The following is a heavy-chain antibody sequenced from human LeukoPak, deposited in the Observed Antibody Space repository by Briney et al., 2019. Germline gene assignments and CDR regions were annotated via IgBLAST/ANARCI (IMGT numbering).Heavy chain of an antibody. CDR1: GFTFSSYG. CDR3: AKFPGDSSFDY. V-gene: IGHV3-30*18. Sequence: GGSLRLSCAASGFTFSSYGVHWVRQAPGKGLEWVAVISYDGCNKYYADSVKGRFTISRDNSKNTLYLQMNSLRAEDTAVYYCAKFPGDSSFDYSGQGTLVTVSS. CDR2: ISYDGCNK. J-gene: IGHJ4*02. D-gene: IGHD3-22*01.